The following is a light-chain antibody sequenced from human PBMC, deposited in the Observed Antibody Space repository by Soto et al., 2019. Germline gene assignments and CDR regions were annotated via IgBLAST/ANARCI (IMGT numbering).Light chain of an antibody. CDR1: QSVSSN. J-gene: IGKJ1*01. Sequence: IEMTQSPATLSVSPGERATLSCRASQSVSSNLVWYQQKPGQAPRLLIYGASSRATGIPDRFSGSGSGTDFTLTISRLEPEDFAVYYCQQYGSSPTWTFGQGTKVDIK. V-gene: IGKV3-20*01. CDR2: GAS. CDR3: QQYGSSPTWT.